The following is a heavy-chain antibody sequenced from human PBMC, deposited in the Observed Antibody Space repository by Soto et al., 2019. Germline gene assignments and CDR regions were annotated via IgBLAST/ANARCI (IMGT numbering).Heavy chain of an antibody. CDR2: VNGGGDIT. Sequence: EVQLLEPGGGLVQPGGSLRLSCAASEFTFSSYSIIRVRQAPGKGLEWVSGVNGGGDITYYAESMKGRFTISRDNSKTTLYPQMNSLRAEDTAVFYCARGHFGVTMDVWGQGTTVTVSS. CDR3: ARGHFGVTMDV. V-gene: IGHV3-23*01. J-gene: IGHJ6*02. D-gene: IGHD3-3*01. CDR1: EFTFSSYS.